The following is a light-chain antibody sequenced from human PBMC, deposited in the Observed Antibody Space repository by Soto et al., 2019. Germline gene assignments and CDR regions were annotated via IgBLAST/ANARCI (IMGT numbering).Light chain of an antibody. CDR2: SSN. Sequence: QSVLTQPPSASGTPGQRVTISCSGSNSNIGSYTVNWYQQVPGKAPKLLIYSSNQRPSGVPDRFSGSKSGTSGSLAISGLQSEDESGYYCAAWDDSLNGVVFGGGTKLTVL. CDR3: AAWDDSLNGVV. J-gene: IGLJ3*02. CDR1: NSNIGSYT. V-gene: IGLV1-44*01.